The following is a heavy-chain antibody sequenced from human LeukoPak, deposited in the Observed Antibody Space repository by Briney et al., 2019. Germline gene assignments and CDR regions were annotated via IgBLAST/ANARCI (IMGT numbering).Heavy chain of an antibody. CDR2: ISYDGSNK. D-gene: IGHD2-2*01. V-gene: IGHV3-30*14. CDR1: GFTFSSYA. J-gene: IGHJ3*01. CDR3: ARAWDFVVGAFDL. Sequence: GGSLRLSCAPSGFTFSSYAMHWVREAPGKGLGWVAVISYDGSNKYYADSVKGRFTISRDDSKNTLYLQMSSLRGEDTAIYYCARAWDFVVGAFDLWGQGTMVTVSS.